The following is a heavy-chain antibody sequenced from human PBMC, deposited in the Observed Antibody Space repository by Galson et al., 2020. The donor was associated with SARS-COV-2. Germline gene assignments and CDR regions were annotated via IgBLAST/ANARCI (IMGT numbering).Heavy chain of an antibody. CDR2: IGASGDST. D-gene: IGHD6-13*01. CDR1: GFTFSIYA. J-gene: IGHJ5*01. Sequence: GGSLRLSCAASGFTFSIYAMSWVHQAPGKGLEWVSAIGASGDSTYYADSVKGRFTISRDNSKNTLYLQMSSLRAEDTAVYYCARAYSSNWYDYWGQGTLVTVSS. CDR3: ARAYSSNWYDY. V-gene: IGHV3-23*01.